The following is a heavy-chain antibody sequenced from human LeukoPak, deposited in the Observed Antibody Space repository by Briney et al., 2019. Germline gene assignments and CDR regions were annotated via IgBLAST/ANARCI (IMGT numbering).Heavy chain of an antibody. CDR1: GYTFTGYY. Sequence: ASVKVSCRASGYTFTGYYMHWIRQAPGQGLEWMGWINPNSGRTNYAQKFQGRVTMTRNTSISTAYMELSSLRSEDTAVYYCARFNGRGVSNDYWGQGTLVTVSA. CDR3: ARFNGRGVSNDY. V-gene: IGHV1-2*02. J-gene: IGHJ4*02. D-gene: IGHD3-10*01. CDR2: INPNSGRT.